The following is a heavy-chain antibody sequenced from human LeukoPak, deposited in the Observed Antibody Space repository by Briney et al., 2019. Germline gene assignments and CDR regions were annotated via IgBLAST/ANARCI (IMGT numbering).Heavy chain of an antibody. CDR3: GRAEHDWGSDY. J-gene: IGHJ4*02. V-gene: IGHV6-1*01. CDR2: TYYRSKWNY. D-gene: IGHD3-9*01. CDR1: GDSVSGNRAV. Sequence: SQTLSLTCAISGDSVSGNRAVWNWIRQSPSRGLEWLGRTYYRSKWNYDYAVSVKSRITINPDTSKNQFSLLLNSVTPEDTAVYFCGRAEHDWGSDYWGQGTLVTVSS.